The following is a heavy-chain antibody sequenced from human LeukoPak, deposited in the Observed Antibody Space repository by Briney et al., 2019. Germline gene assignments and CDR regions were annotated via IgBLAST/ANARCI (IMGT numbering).Heavy chain of an antibody. Sequence: ASVKLSCKASGYTFTTYYMHWVRQAPGQGLEWMGTINPSGGSTSYAQNLQGRLTMTRDTSTSTVYMELSSLRSEDTAVYYCARDLSYYGSGSPSYFDCWGQGTLVTVSS. J-gene: IGHJ4*02. CDR1: GYTFTTYY. CDR2: INPSGGST. CDR3: ARDLSYYGSGSPSYFDC. V-gene: IGHV1-46*01. D-gene: IGHD3-10*01.